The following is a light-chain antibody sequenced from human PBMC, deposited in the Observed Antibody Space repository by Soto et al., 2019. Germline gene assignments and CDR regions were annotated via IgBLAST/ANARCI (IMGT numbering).Light chain of an antibody. V-gene: IGKV1-8*01. CDR2: AAS. CDR1: QGISSY. Sequence: AIRMTQSPSSLSASTGDRVTITCRASQGISSYLAWYQQKPGKAPKLLIYAASTLQSGVPSRFSGSGSGTDFILTISCLQSEDFATYYCQQYYSYSTFGQGTKVDIK. J-gene: IGKJ1*01. CDR3: QQYYSYST.